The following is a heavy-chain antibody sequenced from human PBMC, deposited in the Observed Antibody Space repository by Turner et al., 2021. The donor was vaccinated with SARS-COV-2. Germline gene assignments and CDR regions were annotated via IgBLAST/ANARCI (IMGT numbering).Heavy chain of an antibody. CDR1: GFTFSNYG. CDR3: AKSGGMYCSGGNCYSSYFDY. CDR2: ISYDGSNK. J-gene: IGHJ4*02. Sequence: QVPLVESGGGVVQPGRSLRLSCAASGFTFSNYGVHWVRQAPGKGLEWVAVISYDGSNKYYADSVKGRFTISRDNSKNTLYLQMNSLRAEDTAVYYCAKSGGMYCSGGNCYSSYFDYWGQGTLVTVSS. D-gene: IGHD2-15*01. V-gene: IGHV3-30*18.